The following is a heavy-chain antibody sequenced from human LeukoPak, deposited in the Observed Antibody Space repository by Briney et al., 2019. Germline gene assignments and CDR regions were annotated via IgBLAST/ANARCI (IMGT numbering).Heavy chain of an antibody. CDR1: GGTFSSYA. D-gene: IGHD6-19*01. CDR2: IIPIFGTA. J-gene: IGHJ6*02. V-gene: IGHV1-69*01. CDR3: ARVVGYSSGWYIRDYYYYGMDV. Sequence: ASVKVSCKASGGTFSSYAISWVRQAPGQGLEWMGGIIPIFGTANYAQKFQGRVTITADESTSTAYMELSSMRSEDTAVYYCARVVGYSSGWYIRDYYYYGMDVWGQGTTVTVSS.